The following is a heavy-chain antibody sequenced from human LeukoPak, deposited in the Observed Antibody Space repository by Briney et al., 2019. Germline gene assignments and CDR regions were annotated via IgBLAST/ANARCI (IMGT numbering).Heavy chain of an antibody. CDR2: IYTIGST. Sequence: PSETLSLTCTVSGGSISIYYWSWIRQPAGKGLEWIGRIYTIGSTNYNPSLKSPFTMSVNTPKKHFSLKLSSATAADTDVYYCARGVVVSHEIYGLVDYWGQGTLVTVSS. J-gene: IGHJ4*02. D-gene: IGHD3-22*01. V-gene: IGHV4-4*07. CDR3: ARGVVVSHEIYGLVDY. CDR1: GGSISIYY.